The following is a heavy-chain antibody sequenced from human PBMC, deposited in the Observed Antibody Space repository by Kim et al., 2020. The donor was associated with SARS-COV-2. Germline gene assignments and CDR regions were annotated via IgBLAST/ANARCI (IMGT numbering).Heavy chain of an antibody. Sequence: SQTLSLTCAISGDSVSSNSASWTWIRQSPSRGLEWLGRTYYRSKWSSDYAVSVKGRITISPDTSKNQFSLQLNSVTPEDTAVYYCVRASRGSSDFNYWGQGTLATVSS. CDR3: VRASRGSSDFNY. CDR1: GDSVSSNSAS. CDR2: TYYRSKWSS. V-gene: IGHV6-1*01. J-gene: IGHJ4*02. D-gene: IGHD6-6*01.